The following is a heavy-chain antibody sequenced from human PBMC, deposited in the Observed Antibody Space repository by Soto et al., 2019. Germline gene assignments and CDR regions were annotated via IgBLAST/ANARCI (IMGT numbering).Heavy chain of an antibody. J-gene: IGHJ4*02. CDR1: HGSINNDGYY. V-gene: IGHV4-31*03. D-gene: IGHD3-3*01. CDR3: ARVQTLFGILNVFDY. Sequence: SKTLSLTCNVSHGSINNDGYYCSWIRQHPGKGLEWIGYIYYSGRTYYNPSLKSRVTISIGTSKTQFSLKLSSVTAADTAVYYCARVQTLFGILNVFDYWAQGSLVSVS. CDR2: IYYSGRT.